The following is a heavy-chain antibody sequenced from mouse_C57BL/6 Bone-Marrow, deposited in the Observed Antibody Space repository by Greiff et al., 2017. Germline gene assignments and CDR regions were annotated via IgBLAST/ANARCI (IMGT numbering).Heavy chain of an antibody. J-gene: IGHJ3*01. CDR2: ISNGGGST. Sequence: EVKLMESGGGLVQPGGSLKLSCAASGFTFSDYYMYWVRQTPEKKLEWGAYISNGGGSTYYPDTVKGRFTISRDNAKNNLYLQMSRLKSEDTAMYYRARHLSYWGQGTLVTVSA. CDR1: GFTFSDYY. V-gene: IGHV5-12*01. CDR3: ARHLSY.